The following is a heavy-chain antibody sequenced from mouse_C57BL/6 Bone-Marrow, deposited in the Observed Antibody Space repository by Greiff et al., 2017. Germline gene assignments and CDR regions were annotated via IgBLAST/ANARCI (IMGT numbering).Heavy chain of an antibody. CDR1: GYTFTSYT. Sequence: QVPLKESGAELARPGASVKMSCKASGYTFTSYTMHWVKQRPGQGLEWIGYINPSSGYTKYNQKFKDKATLTADKSSSTAYMQLSSLTSEDTAVYYCARSLVAYWGQGTLVTVSA. D-gene: IGHD2-10*02. CDR3: ARSLVAY. V-gene: IGHV1-4*01. CDR2: INPSSGYT. J-gene: IGHJ3*01.